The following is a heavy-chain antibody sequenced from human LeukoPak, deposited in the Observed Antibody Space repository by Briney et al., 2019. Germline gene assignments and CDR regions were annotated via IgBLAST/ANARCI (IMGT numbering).Heavy chain of an antibody. Sequence: SGRSLRLSCAASGFPFSSYGMHWVRQAPGKGLEWVAVIWNDGSKKLYADSVKGRFTVSRDSHKNVVFLQMNTLRVDDTAVYYCAKDRNIVIIPAAIEGFDSWGLGTLVTVAS. CDR2: IWNDGSKK. D-gene: IGHD2-2*01. CDR1: GFPFSSYG. J-gene: IGHJ4*02. CDR3: AKDRNIVIIPAAIEGFDS. V-gene: IGHV3-33*06.